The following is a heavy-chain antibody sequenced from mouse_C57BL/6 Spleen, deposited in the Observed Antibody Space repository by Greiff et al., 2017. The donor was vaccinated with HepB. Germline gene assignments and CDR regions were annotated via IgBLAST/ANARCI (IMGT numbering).Heavy chain of an antibody. CDR1: GYTFTDYN. J-gene: IGHJ3*01. V-gene: IGHV1-18*01. CDR2: INPNNGGT. CDR3: ARWGDGYLAY. D-gene: IGHD2-3*01. Sequence: EVQLQQSGPELVKPGASVKIPCKASGYTFTDYNMDWVKQSHGKSLEWIGDINPNNGGTIYNQKFKGKATLTVDKSSSTAYMELRSLTSEDTAVYYCARWGDGYLAYWGQGTLVTVSA.